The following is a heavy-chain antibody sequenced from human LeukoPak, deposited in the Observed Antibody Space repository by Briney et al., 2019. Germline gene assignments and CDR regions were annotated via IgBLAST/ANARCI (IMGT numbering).Heavy chain of an antibody. J-gene: IGHJ5*02. CDR3: ARDARRRYCSSTSCYWGWFDP. CDR2: IIPMLGTA. Sequence: GASVKVSCKASGGTFSNNAISWVRQAPGQGLEWMGGIIPMLGTANYAQKFQGRVTITADESTSTAYMELSSLRSEDTAVYYCARDARRRYCSSTSCYWGWFDPWGQGTLVTASS. CDR1: GGTFSNNA. V-gene: IGHV1-69*13. D-gene: IGHD2-2*01.